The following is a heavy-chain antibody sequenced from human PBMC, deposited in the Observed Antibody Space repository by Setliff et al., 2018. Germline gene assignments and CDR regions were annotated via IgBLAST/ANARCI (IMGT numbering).Heavy chain of an antibody. V-gene: IGHV7-4-1*02. J-gene: IGHJ6*03. CDR2: INTNTGNP. D-gene: IGHD4-4*01. Sequence: ASVKVSCKASGYIFTTYAIGWMRQAPGQGPEWMGWINTNTGNPSYAQGFTGRFVFSLDTSVSTAYLQISGLKGEDSAVYYCARASRFGTTVWKGDYYMDVWGKGTTVTVSS. CDR3: ARASRFGTTVWKGDYYMDV. CDR1: GYIFTTYA.